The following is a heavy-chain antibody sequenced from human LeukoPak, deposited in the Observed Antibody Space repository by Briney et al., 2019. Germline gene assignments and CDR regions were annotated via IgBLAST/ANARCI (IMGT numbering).Heavy chain of an antibody. D-gene: IGHD3-10*01. Sequence: SETLSLTCTVSGGSISSYYWSWIRQPAGKGLEWIGRIYTSGSTNYNPSLKSRVTISVDTSKNQFSLKLSSVTAADTAVYYCARSILRRVTMVRGATLSPDAFDIWGQGTMVTVSS. CDR3: ARSILRRVTMVRGATLSPDAFDI. V-gene: IGHV4-4*07. CDR1: GGSISSYY. J-gene: IGHJ3*02. CDR2: IYTSGST.